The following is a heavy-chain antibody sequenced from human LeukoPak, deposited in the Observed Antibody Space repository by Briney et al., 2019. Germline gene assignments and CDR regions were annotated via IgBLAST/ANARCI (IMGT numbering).Heavy chain of an antibody. Sequence: GGSLRLSCAASGFTFSSYWMNWARQAPGKGLEWVSYISSSSSTIYYADSVKGRFTISRDNAKNSLYLQMNSLRAEDTAVYYCARDRSTSGSYFDYWGQGTPVTVSS. CDR2: ISSSSSTI. D-gene: IGHD3-10*01. J-gene: IGHJ4*02. V-gene: IGHV3-48*01. CDR3: ARDRSTSGSYFDY. CDR1: GFTFSSYW.